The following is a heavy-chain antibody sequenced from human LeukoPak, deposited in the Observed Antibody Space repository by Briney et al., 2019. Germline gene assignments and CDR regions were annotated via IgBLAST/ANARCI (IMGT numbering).Heavy chain of an antibody. V-gene: IGHV3-30-3*01. CDR2: ISKDGSDK. CDR1: GFTFSDYA. J-gene: IGHJ4*02. Sequence: GGSLRLSCAASGFTFSDYAMHWVRQAPGKGLEWVAVISKDGSDKYYPGSVRGRFTISRDNSKNTIYLQMDSLRSEDTAVYYCARDRVLFDYWGQGTLVTVSS. CDR3: ARDRVLFDY.